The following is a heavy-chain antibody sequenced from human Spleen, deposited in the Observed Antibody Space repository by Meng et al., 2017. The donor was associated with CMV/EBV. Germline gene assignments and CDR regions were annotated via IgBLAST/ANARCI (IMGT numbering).Heavy chain of an antibody. CDR1: YTFTDYY. J-gene: IGHJ4*02. Sequence: YTFTDYYIHWVRQAPGQGIEWMGWINPDSGGTIYAQKFQGRVTMTGDTSSYTAYMELSRLRSDDTAMYYCARGSGYCSSSSCSLFAYWGQGALVTVSS. V-gene: IGHV1-2*02. CDR2: INPDSGGT. CDR3: ARGSGYCSSSSCSLFAY. D-gene: IGHD2-2*01.